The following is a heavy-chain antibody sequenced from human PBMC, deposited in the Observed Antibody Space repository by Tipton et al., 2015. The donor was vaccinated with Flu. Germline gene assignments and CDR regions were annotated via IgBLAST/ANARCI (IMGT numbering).Heavy chain of an antibody. CDR2: ISGSGRTM. D-gene: IGHD6-19*01. CDR3: ARDSSSGWPSTHYG. J-gene: IGHJ4*02. CDR1: GFTFSDYD. V-gene: IGHV3-11*01. Sequence: SLRLSCAASGFTFSDYDMSWIRQAPGKGLEWVSYISGSGRTMYYADSVKGRFSISRDNSNNSLYLEMSSLGAEDTAVYYCARDSSSGWPSTHYGRGQGTLVTVSS.